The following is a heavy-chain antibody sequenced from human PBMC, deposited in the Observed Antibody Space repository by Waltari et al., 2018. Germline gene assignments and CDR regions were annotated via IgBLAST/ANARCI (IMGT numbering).Heavy chain of an antibody. CDR2: NNPSGGST. CDR3: ALDTGALWMDV. V-gene: IGHV1-46*01. J-gene: IGHJ6*02. D-gene: IGHD2-21*01. CDR1: DYTFTSSY. Sequence: QVQLVQSGAEVKKPGASVKISCKTSDYTFTSSYIHWVRQAPGQGLEWMGINNPSGGSTIYAQKCQGRVTMTRDTSTSTVYMELSSLRSDDTAVYYCALDTGALWMDVWGQGTTVTVSS.